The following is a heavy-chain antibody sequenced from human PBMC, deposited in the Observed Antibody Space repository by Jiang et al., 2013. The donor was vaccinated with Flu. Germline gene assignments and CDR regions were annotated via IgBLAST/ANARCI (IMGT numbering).Heavy chain of an antibody. J-gene: IGHJ6*02. CDR1: GYTFTSYA. CDR3: ARDPDRVTMIVGRDYYYYGMDV. D-gene: IGHD3-22*01. V-gene: IGHV1-46*01. CDR2: INPSGGST. Sequence: KVSCKASGYTFTSYAMHWVRQAPGQGLEWMGIINPSGGSTSYAQKFQGRVTMTRDTSTSTVYMELSSLRSEDTAVYYCARDPDRVTMIVGRDYYYYGMDVWGQGTTVTVSS.